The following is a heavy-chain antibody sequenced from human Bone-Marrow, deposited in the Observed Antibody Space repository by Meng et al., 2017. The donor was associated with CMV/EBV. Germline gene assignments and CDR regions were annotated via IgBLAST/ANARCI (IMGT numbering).Heavy chain of an antibody. V-gene: IGHV1-69*10. Sequence: SVKVSCKASGYTFTTYAMNWVRQAPGQGLEWVGGIIPVVGVISYAQKFQGGVTITADKSTSTAYMELSSLRSEDTAVYYCARANSSSWYGGDYYYYGMDVWGQGTTVTVSS. CDR3: ARANSSSWYGGDYYYYGMDV. CDR1: GYTFTTYA. CDR2: IIPVVGVI. J-gene: IGHJ6*02. D-gene: IGHD6-13*01.